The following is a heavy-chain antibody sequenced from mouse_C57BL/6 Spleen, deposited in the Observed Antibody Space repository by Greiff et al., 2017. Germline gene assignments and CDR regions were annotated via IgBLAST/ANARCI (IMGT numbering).Heavy chain of an antibody. CDR3: ARSDWDVGYFDY. Sequence: EVQLQQSGPELVKPGASVKIPCKASGYTFTDYNMDWVKQSHGKSLEWIGDINPNNGGTIYHQKFKGKSTLTVDKSSSTAYMELRSLTSEDTAIYYCARSDWDVGYFDYWGQGTTLTVSS. CDR2: INPNNGGT. D-gene: IGHD4-1*01. J-gene: IGHJ2*01. V-gene: IGHV1-18*01. CDR1: GYTFTDYN.